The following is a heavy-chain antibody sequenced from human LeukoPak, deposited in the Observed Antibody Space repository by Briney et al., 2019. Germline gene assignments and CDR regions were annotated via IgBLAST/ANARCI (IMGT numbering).Heavy chain of an antibody. D-gene: IGHD5-18*01. J-gene: IGHJ6*02. CDR1: GGSMSSGGYY. V-gene: IGHV4-31*03. CDR2: IYYSGST. Sequence: PSQTLSLTCTVSGGSMSSGGYYWSWIRQHPGKGLEWIGYIYYSGSTYYNPSLKSRVTISVDTSKNQFSLKLSSVTAADTAVYYCARAPLRGIQLWSYYYYGMDVWGQGTTVTVSS. CDR3: ARAPLRGIQLWSYYYYGMDV.